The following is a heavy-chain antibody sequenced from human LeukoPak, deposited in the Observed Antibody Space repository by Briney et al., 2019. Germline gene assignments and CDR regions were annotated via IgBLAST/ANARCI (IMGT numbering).Heavy chain of an antibody. V-gene: IGHV4-34*01. J-gene: IGHJ5*02. Sequence: SETLSLTCAVYGGSFSGYYWSWIRQPPGKGLEWIGEINHSGSTNYSPSLKSRVTISVDTSKNQFSLKLSSVTAADTAVYYCARGLKLRRKAKMTTVTWFDPWGQGTLVTVSS. CDR3: ARGLKLRRKAKMTTVTWFDP. CDR2: INHSGST. D-gene: IGHD4-11*01. CDR1: GGSFSGYY.